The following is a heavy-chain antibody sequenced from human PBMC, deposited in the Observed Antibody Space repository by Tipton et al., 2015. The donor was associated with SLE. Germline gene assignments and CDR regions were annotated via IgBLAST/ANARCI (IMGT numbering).Heavy chain of an antibody. CDR1: GYSIRSGYY. D-gene: IGHD6-25*01. J-gene: IGHJ3*02. CDR3: ARQRDLDAFDI. CDR2: IYHSGST. V-gene: IGHV4-38-2*02. Sequence: LRLSCTVSGYSIRSGYYWGWIRQPPGKGLEWIGSIYHSGSTYYNPSLKSRVTISVDTSRNLLSLKVTSVTAADTAVYYCARQRDLDAFDIWGQGTMVIVSS.